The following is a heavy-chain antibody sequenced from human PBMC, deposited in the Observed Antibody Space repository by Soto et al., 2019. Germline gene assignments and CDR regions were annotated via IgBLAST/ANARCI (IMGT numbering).Heavy chain of an antibody. D-gene: IGHD5-18*01. J-gene: IGHJ4*02. CDR3: ASLASAANFDY. V-gene: IGHV4-31*03. CDR2: IYYSGST. Sequence: SETLSLTCTVSGGSISSGGYYWSWIRQHPGKGLEWIGYIYYSGSTYYNPSLKSRVTISVDTSKNQFSLKRSSVTAADTAVYYCASLASAANFDYWGQGTLVTVSS. CDR1: GGSISSGGYY.